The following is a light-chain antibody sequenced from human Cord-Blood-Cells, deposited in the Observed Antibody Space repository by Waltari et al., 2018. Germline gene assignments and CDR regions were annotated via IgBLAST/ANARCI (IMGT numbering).Light chain of an antibody. CDR3: CSYAGSSTWV. CDR1: SSDVWSYNL. J-gene: IGLJ3*02. V-gene: IGLV2-23*01. CDR2: EGS. Sequence: QSALTQPASVSGSPGQSITIYCTGTSSDVWSYNLFSWYQQHPGKAPKLMIYEGSKRPSGVSNRFSGSKSGNTASLTISGLQAEDEADYYCCSYAGSSTWVFGGGTKLTVL.